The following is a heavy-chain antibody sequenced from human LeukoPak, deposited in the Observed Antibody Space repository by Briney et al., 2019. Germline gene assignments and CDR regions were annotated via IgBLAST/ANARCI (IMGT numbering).Heavy chain of an antibody. Sequence: SETLSLTCAVYGGSFSGYYWSWIRQPPGKGLEWIGEINHSGSTNYNPSLKSRVTISVDTSKNQFSLKLSSVTAADTAMYYCSRGIDAYKCGNSWGQGTLVTVSS. J-gene: IGHJ4*02. CDR3: SRGIDAYKCGNS. D-gene: IGHD5-24*01. CDR2: INHSGST. CDR1: GGSFSGYY. V-gene: IGHV4-34*01.